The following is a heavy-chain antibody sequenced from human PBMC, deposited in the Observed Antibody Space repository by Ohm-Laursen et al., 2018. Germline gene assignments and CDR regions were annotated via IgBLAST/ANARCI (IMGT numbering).Heavy chain of an antibody. CDR2: ISSSGSTI. CDR3: AGGIAVTGWSGFDY. CDR1: GFTFSDYY. Sequence: SLRLSCTAPGFTFSDYYMSWIRQAPGKGLEWVSYISSSGSTIYYADSVKGRFTISRDNAKNSLYLQMNSLRAEDTAVYYCAGGIAVTGWSGFDYWGQGTLVTVSS. J-gene: IGHJ4*02. D-gene: IGHD6-19*01. V-gene: IGHV3-11*04.